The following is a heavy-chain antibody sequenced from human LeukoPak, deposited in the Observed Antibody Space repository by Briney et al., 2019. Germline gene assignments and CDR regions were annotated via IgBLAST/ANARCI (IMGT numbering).Heavy chain of an antibody. Sequence: GGSLRLSCAASGFTFSSYAMSWVRQAPGKGLEWVSAISGSGGSTYYADSVKGRFTISRDNSKNTPYLQMNSLRAEDTAVYYCAKQTGYGYNRGWGQGTLVTVSS. J-gene: IGHJ4*02. CDR1: GFTFSSYA. CDR2: ISGSGGST. V-gene: IGHV3-23*01. D-gene: IGHD5-24*01. CDR3: AKQTGYGYNRG.